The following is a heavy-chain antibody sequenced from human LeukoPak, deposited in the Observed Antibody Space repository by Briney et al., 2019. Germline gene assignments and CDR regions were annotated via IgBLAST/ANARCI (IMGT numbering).Heavy chain of an antibody. CDR3: ARVAEMATISVFDY. D-gene: IGHD5-24*01. Sequence: SETLSLTCTVSGGSISSYYWSWIRQPPGKGLEWIGYIYYSGSTNYNPSLKSRVTISVDTSKNQFSLKLSSVTAADTAMYYCARVAEMATISVFDYWGQGTLVTVSS. V-gene: IGHV4-59*01. J-gene: IGHJ4*02. CDR1: GGSISSYY. CDR2: IYYSGST.